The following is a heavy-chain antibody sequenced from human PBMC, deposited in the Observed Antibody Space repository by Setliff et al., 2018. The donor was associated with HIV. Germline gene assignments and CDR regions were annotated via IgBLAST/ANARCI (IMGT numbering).Heavy chain of an antibody. V-gene: IGHV1-18*01. Sequence: GASVKVSCKASGYTFTSYGISWVRQAPGQGLEWMGWISAYNGNTNYAQKLQGRVTMTTDTSTSTANMELRSLRSDDTAVYYCARDDGSSSWYDWGQGTLVTSPQ. CDR3: ARDDGSSSWYD. D-gene: IGHD6-13*01. J-gene: IGHJ4*02. CDR1: GYTFTSYG. CDR2: ISAYNGNT.